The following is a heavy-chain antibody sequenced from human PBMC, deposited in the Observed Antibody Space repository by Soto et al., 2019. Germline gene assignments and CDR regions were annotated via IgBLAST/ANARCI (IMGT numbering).Heavy chain of an antibody. CDR3: ATYSSSRGLVY. V-gene: IGHV4-34*01. Sequence: QVQLQQWGAGLLKPSETLSLTCAVYGGSFSGYYWSWIRQPPGKGLEWIGEINHSGSTNYNPSLKSRVTISVDTSKNQFPLKLSSVTAADTAVYYCATYSSSRGLVYWGQGTLVTVSS. J-gene: IGHJ4*02. D-gene: IGHD6-6*01. CDR1: GGSFSGYY. CDR2: INHSGST.